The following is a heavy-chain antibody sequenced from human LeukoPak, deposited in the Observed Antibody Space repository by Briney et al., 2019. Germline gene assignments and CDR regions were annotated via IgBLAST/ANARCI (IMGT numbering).Heavy chain of an antibody. V-gene: IGHV3-23*01. J-gene: IGHJ4*02. CDR1: GFSFSDNA. D-gene: IGHD6-19*01. CDR2: ITGHGDST. CDR3: AREQWLADC. Sequence: PGGSLRLSCAASGFSFSDNAMNWVRQAPGKGLEWVSTITGHGDSTYFAGSVKGRFTISRDNSKTTLYLQMNSLRAEDTAVYYCAREQWLADCWGQGTLVTVSS.